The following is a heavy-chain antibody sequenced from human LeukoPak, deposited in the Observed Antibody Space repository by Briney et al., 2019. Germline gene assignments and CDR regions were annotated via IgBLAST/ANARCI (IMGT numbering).Heavy chain of an antibody. Sequence: SETLSLTCTVSGGSISRYYWTWIRQPPRKGLEWIGYVFSNGTTNYNPSLKSRVTISLDTSKRQFSLRLTSVTAADPAVYYCARDGCSSTSCYSDYYYGMDVWGQGTTVTVSS. J-gene: IGHJ6*02. CDR1: GGSISRYY. CDR3: ARDGCSSTSCYSDYYYGMDV. V-gene: IGHV4-59*01. D-gene: IGHD2-2*01. CDR2: VFSNGTT.